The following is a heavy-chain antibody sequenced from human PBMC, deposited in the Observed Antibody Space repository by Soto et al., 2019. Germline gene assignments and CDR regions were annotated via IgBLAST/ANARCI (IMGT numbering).Heavy chain of an antibody. J-gene: IGHJ4*02. V-gene: IGHV3-30-3*01. CDR1: GLTFSSYA. D-gene: IGHD3-9*01. Sequence: GGSLRLSCAASGLTFSSYAMHWVRQAPGKGLEWGAVISYDGSNKYYADSVKGRFTISRDNSKNTLYLQMNSLRAEDTAVYYCASSDWLPHYWGQGTLVTVSS. CDR3: ASSDWLPHY. CDR2: ISYDGSNK.